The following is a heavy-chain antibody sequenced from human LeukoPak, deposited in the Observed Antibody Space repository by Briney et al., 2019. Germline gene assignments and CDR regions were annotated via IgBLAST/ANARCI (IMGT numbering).Heavy chain of an antibody. CDR3: ARRPYYYYYMDV. CDR1: GFTFSSYA. Sequence: PGGSLRLSCAASGFTFSSYAMHSVRQAPGKGLEYVSAISSNGGSTYYANSVKGRFTISRDNSKNTLYLQMGSLRAEDMAVYYCARRPYYYYYMDVWGKGTTVTVSS. J-gene: IGHJ6*03. CDR2: ISSNGGST. V-gene: IGHV3-64*01.